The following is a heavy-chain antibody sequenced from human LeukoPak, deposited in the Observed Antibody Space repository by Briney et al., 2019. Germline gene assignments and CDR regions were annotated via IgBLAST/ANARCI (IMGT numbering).Heavy chain of an antibody. V-gene: IGHV3-30*04. CDR1: GFTFSSYA. CDR2: ISYDGSNK. CDR3: ARAYGDRGYYFDY. D-gene: IGHD4-17*01. J-gene: IGHJ4*02. Sequence: GGSLRLSCAASGFTFSSYAMHWVRQAPGKGLEWVAVISYDGSNKYYADSVKGRFTISRDNSKDTLYLQMNSLRAEDTAVYYCARAYGDRGYYFDYWGQGTLVTVSS.